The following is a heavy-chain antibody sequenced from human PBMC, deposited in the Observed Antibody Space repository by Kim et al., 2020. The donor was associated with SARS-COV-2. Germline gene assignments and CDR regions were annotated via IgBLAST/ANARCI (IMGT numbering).Heavy chain of an antibody. Sequence: NGRFTISRDNSKSTLYLQMNSLRAEDTAVYYCAKDLVDYVWGREYNWFDPWGQGTLVTVSS. D-gene: IGHD3-16*01. CDR3: AKDLVDYVWGREYNWFDP. V-gene: IGHV3-30*02. J-gene: IGHJ5*02.